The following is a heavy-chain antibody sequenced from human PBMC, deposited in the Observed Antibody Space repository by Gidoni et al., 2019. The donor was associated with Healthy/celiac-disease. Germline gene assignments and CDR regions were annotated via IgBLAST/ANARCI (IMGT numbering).Heavy chain of an antibody. J-gene: IGHJ4*02. V-gene: IGHV5-51*01. CDR1: GYSFTCYW. Sequence: EVQLVQSGAEVKQPVESLKISCKVSGYSFTCYWLGWVRQLPGKGLEWMGIIYPGEADTRYSPCLQSQVTIAADKSISTACLQWSSLKAAETAMYYCARHGTGGMIVPRAFDYWGQGTLVTVSS. D-gene: IGHD3-22*01. CDR2: IYPGEADT. CDR3: ARHGTGGMIVPRAFDY.